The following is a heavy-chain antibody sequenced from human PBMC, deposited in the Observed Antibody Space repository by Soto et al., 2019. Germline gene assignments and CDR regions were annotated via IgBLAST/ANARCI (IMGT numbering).Heavy chain of an antibody. CDR1: GGSCSGYY. J-gene: IGHJ6*03. D-gene: IGHD2-2*01. V-gene: IGHV4-34*01. Sequence: SETKSLTCGVDGGSCSGYYGSWIRQKPGKGLEWIGEINHSGSTNYNPSLKSRVTISVDTSKNQFSLKLSSVTAADAAVYYCARGPVVVPAARYYYYYYYMDVWGKGTTVTVSS. CDR2: INHSGST. CDR3: ARGPVVVPAARYYYYYYYMDV.